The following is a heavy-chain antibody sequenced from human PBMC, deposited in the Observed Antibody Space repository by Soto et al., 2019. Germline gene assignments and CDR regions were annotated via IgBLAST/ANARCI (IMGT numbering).Heavy chain of an antibody. D-gene: IGHD6-19*01. CDR3: ARSLSSGWLGPPGGGYGMDV. Sequence: QVQLQESGPGLVKPSETLSLTCTVSGGSISSYYWSWIRQPPGKGLEWIGYIYYSGSTNYNPSLKSRVTMSVDTSKNQFSLKLSSVTAADTAVYYCARSLSSGWLGPPGGGYGMDVWGQGTTVTVSS. J-gene: IGHJ6*02. V-gene: IGHV4-59*08. CDR1: GGSISSYY. CDR2: IYYSGST.